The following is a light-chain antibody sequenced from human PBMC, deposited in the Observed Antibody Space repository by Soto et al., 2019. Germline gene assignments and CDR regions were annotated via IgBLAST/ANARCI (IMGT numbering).Light chain of an antibody. V-gene: IGLV8-61*01. CDR1: SGSVSTSYY. Sequence: QTVVTQEPSFSVSPGRTVTLTCGLSSGSVSTSYYPSWHQQTPGQAPRTLIYSTNTRSSGVSDRFSGSILGNKAALTITGAQADDESDYYCVLYMGSGIWVFGGGTKLTVL. CDR2: STN. J-gene: IGLJ3*02. CDR3: VLYMGSGIWV.